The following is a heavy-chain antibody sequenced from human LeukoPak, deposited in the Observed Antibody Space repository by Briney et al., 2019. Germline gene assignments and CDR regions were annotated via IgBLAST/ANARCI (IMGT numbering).Heavy chain of an antibody. V-gene: IGHV3-74*01. CDR1: GFTFSSYW. Sequence: PGGSLRLSCAASGFTFSSYWMHCVRQAPGKGLVWVSRVNSDGSSTSYADSVKGRFTISRDNAKNTLYLQMNSLRAEDTAVYYCARDKWVVTGYYNYGMDVWGQGTTVTVSS. J-gene: IGHJ6*02. D-gene: IGHD3-22*01. CDR2: VNSDGSST. CDR3: ARDKWVVTGYYNYGMDV.